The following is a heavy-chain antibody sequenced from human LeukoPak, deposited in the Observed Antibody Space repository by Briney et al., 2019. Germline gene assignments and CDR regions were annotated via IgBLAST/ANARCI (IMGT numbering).Heavy chain of an antibody. CDR2: IYSSATT. J-gene: IGHJ6*04. V-gene: IGHV3-53*01. Sequence: PGGSLRLSCAASGFTFSSNFMSWVRQAPGKGLEWVSVIYSSATTNYADFVKGRFTISRDTSKNTLYLQMNSLRADDTAVYYCAELGITMIGGVWGKGTTVTISS. CDR3: AELGITMIGGV. CDR1: GFTFSSNF. D-gene: IGHD3-10*02.